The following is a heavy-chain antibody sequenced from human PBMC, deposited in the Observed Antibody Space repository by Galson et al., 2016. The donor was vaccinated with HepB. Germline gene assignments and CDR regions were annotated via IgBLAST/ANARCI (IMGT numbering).Heavy chain of an antibody. CDR2: MSFDDYAK. V-gene: IGHV3-30-3*01. Sequence: SLRLSCAASGFSFYSYAMHWVRQAPGKGLEWVASMSFDDYAKSYADSVKGRFTVSRDNSKNTLYLHLTNLGVDDTALYYCARASYQIRFIVAFDVWGQGTLVTV. CDR3: ARASYQIRFIVAFDV. D-gene: IGHD3-16*02. J-gene: IGHJ3*01. CDR1: GFSFYSYA.